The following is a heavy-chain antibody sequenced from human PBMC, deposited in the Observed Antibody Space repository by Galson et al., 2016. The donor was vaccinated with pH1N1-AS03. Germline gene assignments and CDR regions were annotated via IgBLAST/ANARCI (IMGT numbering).Heavy chain of an antibody. CDR3: AKDKSYGDYPSWFDP. J-gene: IGHJ5*02. D-gene: IGHD4-17*01. V-gene: IGHV3-23*01. CDR2: ISGRGDST. CDR1: GFTFRSYA. Sequence: SLRLSCAASGFTFRSYAMSWVRQAPGKGLEWVSAISGRGDSTYYADSVKGRFTISRDNSKNTLYLQMNSLRAEDTAVYYCAKDKSYGDYPSWFDPWGQGTLVTVSS.